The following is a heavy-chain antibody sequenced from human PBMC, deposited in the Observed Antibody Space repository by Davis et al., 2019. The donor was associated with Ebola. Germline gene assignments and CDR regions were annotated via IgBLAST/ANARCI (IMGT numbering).Heavy chain of an antibody. Sequence: MPGGSLRLSCAASGFTFSSYAMSWIRQPPGKGLEWIGEINHSGSTNYNPSLKSRVTISVDTSKNQFSLKLSSVTAADTAVYYCARAKYYDILTGLLYYYYGMDVWGQGTTVTVSS. CDR2: INHSGST. J-gene: IGHJ6*02. CDR1: GFTFSSYA. D-gene: IGHD3-9*01. V-gene: IGHV4-34*01. CDR3: ARAKYYDILTGLLYYYYGMDV.